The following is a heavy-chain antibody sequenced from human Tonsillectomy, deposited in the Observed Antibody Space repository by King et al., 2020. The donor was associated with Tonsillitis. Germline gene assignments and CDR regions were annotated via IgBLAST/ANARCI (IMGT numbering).Heavy chain of an antibody. CDR3: ARDRSGADYSSYNLDI. CDR2: ISAYNGHS. V-gene: IGHV1-18*01. CDR1: GYTFTSYV. Sequence: QLVQSGGEVKKPGASVRVSCKASGYTFTSYVIYWVRQAPGQGLEWIGRISAYNGHSNYAEKLQGRGAMPTDSSTSTAYMDLRSLTSDDTAVYYCARDRSGADYSSYNLDIWGQGTMVTVSS. D-gene: IGHD4-11*01. J-gene: IGHJ3*02.